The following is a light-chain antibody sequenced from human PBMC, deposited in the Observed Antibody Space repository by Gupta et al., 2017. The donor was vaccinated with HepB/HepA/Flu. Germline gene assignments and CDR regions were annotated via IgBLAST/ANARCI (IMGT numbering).Light chain of an antibody. J-gene: IGLJ3*02. CDR2: TNN. V-gene: IGLV1-40*01. CDR3: QSFDSGLTGPL. CDR1: DSNIGAGYA. Sequence: QSVLTQPPSLSVAPGQRVTISCTGSDSNIGAGYAVHWYQKLPGTAPKLLIYTNNNRPSGVPDRFSGSKSGTSASLAISGLQGDDEADYYCQSFDSGLTGPLFGGGTKLTVL.